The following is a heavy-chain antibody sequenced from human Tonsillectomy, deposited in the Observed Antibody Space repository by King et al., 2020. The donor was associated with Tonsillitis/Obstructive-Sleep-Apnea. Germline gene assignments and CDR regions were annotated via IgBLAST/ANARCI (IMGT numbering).Heavy chain of an antibody. D-gene: IGHD3-16*01. CDR1: GGTFSSFS. CDR2: IVPILGIA. CDR3: ATPYDKPDN. V-gene: IGHV1-69*10. Sequence: VQLVESGAEVKKPGSSVKLSCKASGGTFSSFSITWVRQAPGQGLEWMGGIVPILGIANNAQKLQGRVTITADESTNTAYMDLSSLTSEDTAMYCCATPYDKPDNWGQGTLVTVSS. J-gene: IGHJ4*02.